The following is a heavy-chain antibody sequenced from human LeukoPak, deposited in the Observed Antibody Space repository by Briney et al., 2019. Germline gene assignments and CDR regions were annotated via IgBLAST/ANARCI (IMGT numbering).Heavy chain of an antibody. J-gene: IGHJ5*02. D-gene: IGHD5-12*01. Sequence: PSETLSLTCAVYGGSFSGYYWSWIRQPPGKGLEWIGEINHSGSTNYNPSLKSRVTISVDTSKNQFSLKLSSVTAADTAVYYCARVGIVATTNRGWFDPWGQGTLVTVSS. CDR2: INHSGST. CDR1: GGSFSGYY. CDR3: ARVGIVATTNRGWFDP. V-gene: IGHV4-34*01.